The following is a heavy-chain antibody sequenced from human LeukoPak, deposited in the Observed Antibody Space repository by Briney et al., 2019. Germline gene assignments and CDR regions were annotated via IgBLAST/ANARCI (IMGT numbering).Heavy chain of an antibody. Sequence: GGSLRLSCAASGFTFSSYSMNWVRQAPGKGLEWVSSISSRSTYIYDADSVKGRFTISRDNAKNSLYLQMNSLTAEDTAVYYCVRASHPGGWFDPWGQGTLVTVSS. CDR3: VRASHPGGWFDP. CDR2: ISSRSTYI. J-gene: IGHJ5*02. V-gene: IGHV3-21*01. D-gene: IGHD3-10*01. CDR1: GFTFSSYS.